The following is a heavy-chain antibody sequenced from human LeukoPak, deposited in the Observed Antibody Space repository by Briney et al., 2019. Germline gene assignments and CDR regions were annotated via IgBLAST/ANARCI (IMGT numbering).Heavy chain of an antibody. CDR1: GYTFTGYY. Sequence: ASVKVSCKASGYTFTGYYMHWARQAPGQGLEWMGWIIPNSGGTNYAQNFQGRVTMTRDTSISTAYMELSRLRSDDTAVYYCARDQRRDGYNSFDYWGQGTLVTVSS. CDR2: IIPNSGGT. J-gene: IGHJ4*02. CDR3: ARDQRRDGYNSFDY. D-gene: IGHD5-24*01. V-gene: IGHV1-2*02.